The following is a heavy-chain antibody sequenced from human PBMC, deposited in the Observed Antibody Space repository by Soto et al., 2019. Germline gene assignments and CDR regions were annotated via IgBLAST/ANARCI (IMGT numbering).Heavy chain of an antibody. D-gene: IGHD3-10*01. V-gene: IGHV3-48*03. CDR2: ISSNGSTI. J-gene: IGHJ3*02. Sequence: GGSLRLSCAASGFTFSSYEMNWVRQAPGKGLEWVSYISSNGSTIYYADSVKGRFTISRDNAKNSLYLQMNSLRAEDTAVYYCARFGVITNAFDIWGQGTMVTVSS. CDR3: ARFGVITNAFDI. CDR1: GFTFSSYE.